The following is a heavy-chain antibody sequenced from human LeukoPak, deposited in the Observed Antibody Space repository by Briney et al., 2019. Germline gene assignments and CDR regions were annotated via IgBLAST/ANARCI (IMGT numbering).Heavy chain of an antibody. V-gene: IGHV1-69*13. CDR2: IIPIFGTA. D-gene: IGHD1-7*01. J-gene: IGHJ5*02. Sequence: SVKVSCKASGGTFSSYAISWVRQAPGQGLEWMGGIIPIFGTANYAQKFQGRVTITADESTSTAYMELSSLRSGDTAVYYCAREMGQRTTPDWFDPWGQGTLVTVSS. CDR1: GGTFSSYA. CDR3: AREMGQRTTPDWFDP.